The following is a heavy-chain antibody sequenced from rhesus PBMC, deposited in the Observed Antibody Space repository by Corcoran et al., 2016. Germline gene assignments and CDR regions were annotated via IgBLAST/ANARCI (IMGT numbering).Heavy chain of an antibody. J-gene: IGHJ1*01. Sequence: QVQLQESGPGLVKPSETLSLTCAVSGGSLSRGYYSWTWTRQPPGKGLEWIGYITYSGSTTYNPSLKSRLTFSRDTSKNQFSLKLSSVTAADTAVYYCARDKSGSIEYFEFWGQGALVTVSS. D-gene: IGHD6-25*01. V-gene: IGHV4-122*02. CDR1: GGSLSRGYYS. CDR3: ARDKSGSIEYFEF. CDR2: ITYSGST.